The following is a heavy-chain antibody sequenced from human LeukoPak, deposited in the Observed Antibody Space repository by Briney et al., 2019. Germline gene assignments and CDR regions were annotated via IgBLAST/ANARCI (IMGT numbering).Heavy chain of an antibody. V-gene: IGHV4-39*07. D-gene: IGHD6-13*01. CDR3: ARDAAAGYSSAC. Sequence: SETLSLTCTVSGGSISSSSYYWGWIRQPPGKGLEWIGSIYYSGSTYYNPSLKSRVTISVDTSKNQFSLKLSSVTAADTAVYYCARDAAAGYSSACWGQGTLVTVSS. CDR1: GGSISSSSYY. CDR2: IYYSGST. J-gene: IGHJ4*02.